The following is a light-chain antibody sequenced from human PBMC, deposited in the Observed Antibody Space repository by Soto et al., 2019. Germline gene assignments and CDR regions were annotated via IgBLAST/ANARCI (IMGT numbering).Light chain of an antibody. Sequence: EIVITQSPATLSVSPGERATLSCRASQSVSSNLAWYQQKPGQTPRLLIYGASTSATGIPARFSGSGSGTEFTLTISSLQSGDFAVYYCHQYHNSPPGTFGPGNKLELK. J-gene: IGKJ1*01. CDR1: QSVSSN. CDR3: HQYHNSPPGT. CDR2: GAS. V-gene: IGKV3-15*01.